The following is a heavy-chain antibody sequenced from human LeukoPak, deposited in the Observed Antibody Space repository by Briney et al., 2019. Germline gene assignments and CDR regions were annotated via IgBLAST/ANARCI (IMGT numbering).Heavy chain of an antibody. CDR1: GFTFSSYG. D-gene: IGHD4-17*01. J-gene: IGHJ4*02. CDR2: ISFDGSNK. CDR3: ARDLGIMTTVTFLDY. Sequence: GGSLRLSCAASGFTFSSYGMHWVRQAQGKGLEWVALISFDGSNKFYADSVKGRFTISRDNSKNTLYLQMNSLRPEDTAVYYCARDLGIMTTVTFLDYWGQGTLVTVSS. V-gene: IGHV3-30*03.